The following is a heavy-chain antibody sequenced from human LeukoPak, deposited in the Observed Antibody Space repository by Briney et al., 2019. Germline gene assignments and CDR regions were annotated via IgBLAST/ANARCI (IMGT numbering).Heavy chain of an antibody. D-gene: IGHD6-13*01. CDR3: AREYRSSWYLNWFDP. CDR1: GGSISSYY. J-gene: IGHJ5*02. Sequence: SETLSLTCTVSGGSISSYYWSWIRQPPGKGLKWIGSIYNSGSTYYNPSLKSRVTISIDTSKNQFSLKLSSVTAADTAVYYCAREYRSSWYLNWFDPWGQGTLVTVSS. CDR2: IYNSGST. V-gene: IGHV4-4*08.